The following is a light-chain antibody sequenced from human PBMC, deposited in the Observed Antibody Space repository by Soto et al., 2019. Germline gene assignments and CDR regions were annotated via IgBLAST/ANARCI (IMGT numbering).Light chain of an antibody. V-gene: IGKV3-15*01. CDR3: QQYKHWPPWT. Sequence: IVLTQSPGTLSLSPVERATLSCRASQSVSSNYLAWYQQKPGQAPRLLIYGASTRATGIPARFSGSGSGTEFTLTISSLQSEDFAVYYCQQYKHWPPWTFGQGTKVDIK. CDR2: GAS. J-gene: IGKJ1*01. CDR1: QSVSSN.